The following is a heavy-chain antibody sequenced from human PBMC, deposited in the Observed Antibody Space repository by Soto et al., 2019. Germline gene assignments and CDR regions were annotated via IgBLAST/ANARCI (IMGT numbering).Heavy chain of an antibody. Sequence: GGSLRLSCAASGFTFSSYAMSWVRQAPGKGLEWVSAISGSGGSTYYADSVKGRFTISRDNSKNTLYLQMNSLRAEDTAVYYCAKGLRGYSGYDFFGGYYGMDVWGQGTTVTVSS. J-gene: IGHJ6*02. CDR2: ISGSGGST. D-gene: IGHD5-12*01. CDR1: GFTFSSYA. CDR3: AKGLRGYSGYDFFGGYYGMDV. V-gene: IGHV3-23*01.